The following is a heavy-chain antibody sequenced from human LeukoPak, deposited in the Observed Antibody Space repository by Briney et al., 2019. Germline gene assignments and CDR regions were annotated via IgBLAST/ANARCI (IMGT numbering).Heavy chain of an antibody. Sequence: PSETLSLTCTVSGGSISSYYWSWIRQPAGKGLEWIGRIDTSGDTNYKPSLKSRVTMSVDTSKNQFSLKLNSVTAADTAVYYCARVSSSWYQDWYFDLWGRGTLVTVSS. V-gene: IGHV4-4*07. CDR3: ARVSSSWYQDWYFDL. CDR2: IDTSGDT. CDR1: GGSISSYY. J-gene: IGHJ2*01. D-gene: IGHD6-13*01.